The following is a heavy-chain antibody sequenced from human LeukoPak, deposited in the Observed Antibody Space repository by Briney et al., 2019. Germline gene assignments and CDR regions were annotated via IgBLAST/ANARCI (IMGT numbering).Heavy chain of an antibody. V-gene: IGHV1-2*02. CDR2: INPNSGGT. Sequence: VASVKVSCKASGYTFTGYYMHWVRQAPGQGLEWMGWINPNSGGTNYAQKFQGRVTMTRDTSISTAYMELSRLRSDDTAVYYCARGANYDFWSGYSNWFDPWGQGTLVTASS. J-gene: IGHJ5*02. CDR1: GYTFTGYY. D-gene: IGHD3-3*01. CDR3: ARGANYDFWSGYSNWFDP.